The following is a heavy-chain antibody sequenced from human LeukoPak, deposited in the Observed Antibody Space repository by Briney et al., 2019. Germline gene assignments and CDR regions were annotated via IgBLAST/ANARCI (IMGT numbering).Heavy chain of an antibody. CDR3: ARGTGGYDILTSSLGY. CDR1: GYTFTGYY. Sequence: ASVKVSCKASGYTFTGYYMHWVRQAPGQGLEWMGWINPNSGGTNYAQKFQGRVTMTRDTSISTAYMELSRLRSDDTAVYYCARGTGGYDILTSSLGYWGQGTLVTVSS. D-gene: IGHD3-9*01. V-gene: IGHV1-2*02. CDR2: INPNSGGT. J-gene: IGHJ4*02.